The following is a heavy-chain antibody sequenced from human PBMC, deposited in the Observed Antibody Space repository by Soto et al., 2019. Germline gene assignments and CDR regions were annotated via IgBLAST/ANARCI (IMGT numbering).Heavy chain of an antibody. CDR3: ASYYDFWSGPKGWFDP. J-gene: IGHJ5*02. D-gene: IGHD3-3*01. Sequence: QLQLQESGPGLVKPSETLSLTCTVSGGSLSRSSYYWGWISQPPGKGLEWIGSIYYSGSTYYNPSLKSRVTISVDTSKNQVSLKLSSVTAADTAVYYCASYYDFWSGPKGWFDPWGQGTLVAVSS. CDR1: GGSLSRSSYY. CDR2: IYYSGST. V-gene: IGHV4-39*01.